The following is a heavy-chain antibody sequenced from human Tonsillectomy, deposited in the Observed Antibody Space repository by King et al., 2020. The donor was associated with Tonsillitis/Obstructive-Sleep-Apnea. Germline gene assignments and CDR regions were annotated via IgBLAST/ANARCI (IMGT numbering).Heavy chain of an antibody. CDR2: ISYDGSNK. D-gene: IGHD2-2*01. CDR1: GFTFSSYG. V-gene: IGHV3-30*18. Sequence: VQLVESGGGVVQPGRSLRLSCAAPGFTFSSYGMHWVRQAPGKGLEWVAVISYDGSNKYYADSVKGRFTISRDNSKNTLYLQMNSLRAEDTAVYYCAKDSRRYCSSTSCGRFDPWGQGTLVTVSS. J-gene: IGHJ5*02. CDR3: AKDSRRYCSSTSCGRFDP.